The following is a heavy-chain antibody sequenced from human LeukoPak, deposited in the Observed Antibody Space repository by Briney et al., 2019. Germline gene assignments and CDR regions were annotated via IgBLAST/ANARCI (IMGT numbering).Heavy chain of an antibody. V-gene: IGHV4-39*01. Sequence: SETLFLTCTVSGGSISSSDYYWGWIRQPPGKGLEWIGSIYYSGSTYHNPSLKSRVTISIDTSKNQFSLRLTSVTAADTAVYYCARHFTTVTPWYFDYWGQGTLVTVSS. D-gene: IGHD4-17*01. CDR1: GGSISSSDYY. J-gene: IGHJ4*02. CDR3: ARHFTTVTPWYFDY. CDR2: IYYSGST.